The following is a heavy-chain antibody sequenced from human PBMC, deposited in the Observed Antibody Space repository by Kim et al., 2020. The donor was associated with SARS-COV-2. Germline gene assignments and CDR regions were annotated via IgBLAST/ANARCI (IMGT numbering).Heavy chain of an antibody. J-gene: IGHJ3*02. Sequence: YADAVKGRFTISRDNVKNTVYLHMSSLRAEDTAMYFCARALSGTRSTFDIWGQGTMVTVSS. V-gene: IGHV3-74*01. D-gene: IGHD1-26*01. CDR3: ARALSGTRSTFDI.